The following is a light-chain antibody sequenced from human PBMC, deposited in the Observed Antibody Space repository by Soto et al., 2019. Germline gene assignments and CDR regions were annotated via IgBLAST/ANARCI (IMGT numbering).Light chain of an antibody. CDR3: QQYDNLLIT. CDR2: DAS. V-gene: IGKV1-33*01. CDR1: QDISNY. Sequence: DVHMTQSASSLSASVGYRVTITCQASQDISNYLNWYQQKQGKAPKLLIYDASNLETGVPSRFSGSGYGTDFNFTISSLQTEDIATYYCQQYDNLLITFGQGTRLEIK. J-gene: IGKJ5*01.